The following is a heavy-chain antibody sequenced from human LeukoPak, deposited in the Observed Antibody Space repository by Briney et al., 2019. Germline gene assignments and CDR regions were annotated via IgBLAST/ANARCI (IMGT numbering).Heavy chain of an antibody. V-gene: IGHV4-59*01. CDR2: IYYSGST. CDR3: ARDRGYAYGDYPCFAP. CDR1: GGSISSYY. D-gene: IGHD4-17*01. J-gene: IGHJ5*02. Sequence: SETLSLTCTVSGGSISSYYWSWIRQPPGKGLEWIGYIYYSGSTNYNPSLKSRVTISVDTSKNQFSPKLSSVTAADTAVYYCARDRGYAYGDYPCFAPGGRGPLVTVPS.